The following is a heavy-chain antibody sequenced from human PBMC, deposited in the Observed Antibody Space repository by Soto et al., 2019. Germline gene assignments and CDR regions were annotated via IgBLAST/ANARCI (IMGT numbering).Heavy chain of an antibody. D-gene: IGHD2-8*01. Sequence: GASVKVSCKASGGTFSSYAISWVRQAPGQGLEWVGGIIPIFGTANYAQKFQGRVTITADKSTSTAYMELSSLRSEDTAVYYCAREDIVPSRWLRLVRWFDPWGQGTLVTVSS. CDR3: AREDIVPSRWLRLVRWFDP. V-gene: IGHV1-69*06. J-gene: IGHJ5*02. CDR1: GGTFSSYA. CDR2: IIPIFGTA.